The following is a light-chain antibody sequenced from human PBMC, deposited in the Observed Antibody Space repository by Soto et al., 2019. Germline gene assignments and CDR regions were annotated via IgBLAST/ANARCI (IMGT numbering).Light chain of an antibody. CDR1: SSDVGGYNY. J-gene: IGLJ1*01. CDR2: DVS. CDR3: CSYAGSYTSHYV. Sequence: QSALTQPASVSGSPRQSITISCTGASSDVGGYNYVSWYQQHPGKAPKLMIYDVSKRPSGVPDRFSGSKSGNTASLTISGLQAEDEADYYCCSYAGSYTSHYVFGTGTKLTVL. V-gene: IGLV2-11*01.